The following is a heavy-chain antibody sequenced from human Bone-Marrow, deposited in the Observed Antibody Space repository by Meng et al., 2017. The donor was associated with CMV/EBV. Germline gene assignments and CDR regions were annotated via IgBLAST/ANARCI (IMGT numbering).Heavy chain of an antibody. J-gene: IGHJ6*02. CDR1: GGSISSSSYY. D-gene: IGHD1-26*01. V-gene: IGHV4-39*07. CDR3: ARDHSQSYYYYYGMDV. Sequence: SETLSLTCTVSGGSISSSSYYWGWIRQPPGKGLEWIGSIYYSGSTYYNPSLKSRVTISVDTSKNQFSLKLSSVTAADTAVYYCARDHSQSYYYYYGMDVWGQGTTVTVS. CDR2: IYYSGST.